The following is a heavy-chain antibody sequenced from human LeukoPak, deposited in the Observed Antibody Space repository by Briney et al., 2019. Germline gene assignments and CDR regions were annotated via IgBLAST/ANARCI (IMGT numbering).Heavy chain of an antibody. D-gene: IGHD1-1*01. Sequence: GASVKVSCKASGYTFTSYGISWVRQAPGQGLEWMGWISAYNGKTDYAQKFQGRVTMTTDTSTSTAYMELRSLRSDDTAVYYCARAPERLGWFDPWGQGTLVTVSS. CDR3: ARAPERLGWFDP. CDR1: GYTFTSYG. CDR2: ISAYNGKT. V-gene: IGHV1-18*01. J-gene: IGHJ5*02.